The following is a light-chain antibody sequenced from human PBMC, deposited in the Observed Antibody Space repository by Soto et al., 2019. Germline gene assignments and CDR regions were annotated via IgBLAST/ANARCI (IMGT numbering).Light chain of an antibody. CDR1: QSINND. CDR2: DAS. V-gene: IGKV3-15*01. Sequence: EVVTTQSPATLSDSPGERATLSCRASQSINNDLAWYQHKPGQAPRLLIYDASTRATDIPARFSGSGSGTEFTLTISSLQSADFAVYFCQHGKTFGQGTKVDI. CDR3: QHGKT. J-gene: IGKJ1*01.